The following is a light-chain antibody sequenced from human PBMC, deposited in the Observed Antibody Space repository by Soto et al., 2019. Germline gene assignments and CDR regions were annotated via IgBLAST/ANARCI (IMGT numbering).Light chain of an antibody. CDR3: QQYNTYPWT. V-gene: IGKV1-5*03. CDR1: HYVSSS. Sequence: DIQMTQSPSTLSAFVGERVTITCRASHYVSSSLAWYQQKPGKAPKLMIYKTSILESGVPSRFSGSAFWTEFTLSISSLQPDDFATYWCQQYNTYPWTFGQGTKVEIK. CDR2: KTS. J-gene: IGKJ1*01.